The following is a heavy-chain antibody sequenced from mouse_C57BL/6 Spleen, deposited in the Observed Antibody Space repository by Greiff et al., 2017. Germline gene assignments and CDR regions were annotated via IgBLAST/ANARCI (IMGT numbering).Heavy chain of an antibody. V-gene: IGHV1-50*01. CDR2: IDPSDSYT. J-gene: IGHJ3*01. CDR1: GYTFTSYW. CDR3: ARSPAWFAY. Sequence: QVQLKQPGAELVKPGASVKLSCKASGYTFTSYWMQWVKQRPGQGLEWIGEIDPSDSYTNYNQKFKGKATLTVDTSSSTAYMQLSSLTSEDSAVYYCARSPAWFAYWGQGTLVTVSA.